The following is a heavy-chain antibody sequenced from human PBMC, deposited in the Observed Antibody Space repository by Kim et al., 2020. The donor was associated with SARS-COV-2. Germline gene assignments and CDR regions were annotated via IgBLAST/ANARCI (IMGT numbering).Heavy chain of an antibody. V-gene: IGHV3-23*01. CDR2: STVGGGT. CDR3: AKKAYGGYAPLEM. J-gene: IGHJ3*02. Sequence: GGSLRLSCAASGFTFTTYAMSWVRQAPGKGLEWVSSSTVGGGTTYTDSVKGRFTVSRDNFKNTLYLQMNSLRAEDTALYFCAKKAYGGYAPLEMWGQGTLVTVSA. D-gene: IGHD2-2*01. CDR1: GFTFTTYA.